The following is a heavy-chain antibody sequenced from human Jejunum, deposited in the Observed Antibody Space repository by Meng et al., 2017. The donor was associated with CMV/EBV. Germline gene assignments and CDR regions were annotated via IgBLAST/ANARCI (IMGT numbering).Heavy chain of an antibody. CDR1: YY. Sequence: YYRSWIRQAPGKGLEWVSYITGSSSGSTMYYADSEKGRFTISRDNAKNSLYLQMNSLRAEDTTVYYCAREARYYNSSGASSAMDVWGQGTTVTVSS. J-gene: IGHJ6*02. V-gene: IGHV3-11*04. D-gene: IGHD3-22*01. CDR2: ITGSSSGSTM. CDR3: AREARYYNSSGASSAMDV.